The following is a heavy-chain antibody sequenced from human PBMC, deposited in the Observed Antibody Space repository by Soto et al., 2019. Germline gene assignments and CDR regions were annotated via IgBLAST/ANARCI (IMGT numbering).Heavy chain of an antibody. D-gene: IGHD3-22*01. V-gene: IGHV4-59*01. CDR2: SGST. Sequence: SETLSLTCTVSGGSIRSYYWSWIRQPPGKGLEWIGYSGSTNYNPSLKSRVTISVDISKNQFSLKLSSVTAADTAVYYCARDQGGSSAYYDYWGQGTLVTVSS. CDR3: ARDQGGSSAYYDY. J-gene: IGHJ4*02. CDR1: GGSIRSYY.